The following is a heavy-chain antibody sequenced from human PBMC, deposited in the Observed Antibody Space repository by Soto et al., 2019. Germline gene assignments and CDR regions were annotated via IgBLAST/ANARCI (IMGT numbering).Heavy chain of an antibody. J-gene: IGHJ4*02. CDR1: GDTFTGYY. V-gene: IGHV1-2*04. D-gene: IGHD2-2*01. Sequence: QVQLVQSGAGVKKPGASVKVSCKASGDTFTGYYMHWVRQAPGQGLEWMGWINPNSGGTNYAQKFQGWVTMTRETAMSTAYIELSRRRSDDTAVYYCARARFYCSSTRCSHQNFDYWGQGTLVTVSS. CDR2: INPNSGGT. CDR3: ARARFYCSSTRCSHQNFDY.